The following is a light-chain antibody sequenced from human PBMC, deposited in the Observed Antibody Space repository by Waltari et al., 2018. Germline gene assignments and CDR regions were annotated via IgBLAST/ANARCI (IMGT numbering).Light chain of an antibody. CDR3: QQYNDYYS. CDR1: QSVASN. V-gene: IGKV3-15*01. J-gene: IGKJ2*03. Sequence: EKLMPHPQAPLPVSPGEVVTLSCRAGQSVASNVAWYQHRPGQAPRLLIYDASTRASGIPARFSGSGSGTAFTLTISGLHSEDCALYYCQQYNDYYSFGQGTKLEIK. CDR2: DAS.